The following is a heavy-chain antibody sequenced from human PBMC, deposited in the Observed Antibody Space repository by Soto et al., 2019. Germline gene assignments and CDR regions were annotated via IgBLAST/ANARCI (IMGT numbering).Heavy chain of an antibody. Sequence: QVQLVQSGAEVKKPGASVRVSCKTSGYTFTGHIIHWLRQAPGQGLEWMGWINPKSGDKLYAQNFHGRVTMTRDTSISTVYMDLTSLTSDDTAVYYCERDLFPEEKNWNDAYNYFDPWGQGTLVTVSS. CDR1: GYTFTGHI. D-gene: IGHD1-1*01. J-gene: IGHJ5*02. CDR2: INPKSGDK. V-gene: IGHV1-2*02. CDR3: ERDLFPEEKNWNDAYNYFDP.